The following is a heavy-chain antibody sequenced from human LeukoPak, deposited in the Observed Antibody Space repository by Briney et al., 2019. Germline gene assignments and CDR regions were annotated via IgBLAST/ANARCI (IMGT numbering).Heavy chain of an antibody. V-gene: IGHV3-30*03. CDR3: ARGYCSGGSCYSDFDY. CDR2: ISYDGSNK. Sequence: PGRSLRLSCAASGFTFSSYGMHWVRQAPGKGLEWVAVISYDGSNKYYADSVKGRFTISRDNSKNTLYLQMNSLRAEDTAVYYCARGYCSGGSCYSDFDYWGQGTLVTVSS. D-gene: IGHD2-15*01. CDR1: GFTFSSYG. J-gene: IGHJ4*02.